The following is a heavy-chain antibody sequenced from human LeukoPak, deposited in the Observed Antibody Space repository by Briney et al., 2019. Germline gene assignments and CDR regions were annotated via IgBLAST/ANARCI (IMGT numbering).Heavy chain of an antibody. CDR1: GGTFSSYA. D-gene: IGHD2-2*01. V-gene: IGHV1-69*05. CDR3: ARDTVVVPAAIGLGAFDI. J-gene: IGHJ3*02. Sequence: ASVKVSCKASGGTFSSYAISWVRQAPGQGLEWMGGIIPIFGTANYAQKFQGRVTITTDESTSTAYMELSSLRSEDTAVYYCARDTVVVPAAIGLGAFDIWGQGTMVNVSS. CDR2: IIPIFGTA.